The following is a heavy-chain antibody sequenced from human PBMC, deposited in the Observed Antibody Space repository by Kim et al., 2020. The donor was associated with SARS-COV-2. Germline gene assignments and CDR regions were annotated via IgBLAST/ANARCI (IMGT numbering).Heavy chain of an antibody. V-gene: IGHV4-31*03. D-gene: IGHD2-15*01. Sequence: SETLSLTCTVSGGSISSGGYYWSWIRQHPGKGLEWIGYIYYSGSTYYNPSLKSRVTISVDTSKNQFSLQLSSVTAADTAVYYCAREGSGAFAIWGQGTMVTVSS. CDR3: AREGSGAFAI. CDR1: GGSISSGGYY. CDR2: IYYSGST. J-gene: IGHJ3*02.